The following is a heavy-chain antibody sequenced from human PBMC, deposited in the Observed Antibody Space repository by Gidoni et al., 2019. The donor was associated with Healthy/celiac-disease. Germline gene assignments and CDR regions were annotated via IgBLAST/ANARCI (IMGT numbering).Heavy chain of an antibody. CDR2: IYYSGST. J-gene: IGHJ5*02. D-gene: IGHD6-13*01. CDR1: GGSISSSSYY. V-gene: IGHV4-39*01. Sequence: QLQLQESGPGLVKPSETLSLTCTVPGGSISSSSYYWGWIRQPPGKGLEWIGSIYYSGSTYYNPSLKSRVTISVDTSKNQFSLKLSSVTAADTAVYYCARPSSSTATHNWFDPWGQGTLVTVSS. CDR3: ARPSSSTATHNWFDP.